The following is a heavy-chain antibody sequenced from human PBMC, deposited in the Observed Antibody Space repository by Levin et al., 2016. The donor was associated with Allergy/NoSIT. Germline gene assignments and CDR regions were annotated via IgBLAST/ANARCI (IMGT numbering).Heavy chain of an antibody. CDR1: DGSISRYF. J-gene: IGHJ6*03. CDR3: ARVQLGSDDDYVGYYYYYMDV. D-gene: IGHD4-17*01. CDR2: IQNNGRT. Sequence: SETLSLTCTVSDGSISRYFWSWIRQPPGKGLEWIGYIQNNGRTNYNPSLMSRVTISVDTPKNQVSLKLTSVTAADTAVYYCARVQLGSDDDYVGYYYYYMDVWGKGTSVTVSS. V-gene: IGHV4-59*13.